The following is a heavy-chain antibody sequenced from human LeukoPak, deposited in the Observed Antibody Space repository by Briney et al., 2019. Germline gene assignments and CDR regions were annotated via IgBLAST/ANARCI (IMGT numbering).Heavy chain of an antibody. CDR1: GFTVSSNY. CDR3: ARGTRYDSSGYYSQDLDY. J-gene: IGHJ4*02. CDR2: IYSGGST. V-gene: IGHV3-53*01. Sequence: PGGSLRLSCAASGFTVSSNYMSWVRQAPGKGLEWVSVIYSGGSTYYADSVKGRFTISRDNSKNTLYLQMNSLRAEDTAVYYCARGTRYDSSGYYSQDLDYWGQGTLVTVSS. D-gene: IGHD3-22*01.